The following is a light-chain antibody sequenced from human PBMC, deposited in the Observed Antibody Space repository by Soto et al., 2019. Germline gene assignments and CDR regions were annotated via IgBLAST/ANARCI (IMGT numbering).Light chain of an antibody. CDR2: EVT. J-gene: IGLJ1*01. CDR1: SHDVGRYDY. V-gene: IGLV2-14*01. CDR3: NSYTSINTLV. Sequence: QSALTQPASVSGSPGQSITISCTGTSHDVGRYDYVSWYQQHPGKAPKILIYEVTYRPSGVSNRFSASKSGNTASLTISGLQPEDEADYYCNSYTSINTLVFGTGTKLTVL.